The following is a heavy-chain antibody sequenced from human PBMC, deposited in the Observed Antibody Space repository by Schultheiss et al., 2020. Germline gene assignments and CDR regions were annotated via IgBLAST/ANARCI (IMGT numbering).Heavy chain of an antibody. CDR1: GFTFSSYA. D-gene: IGHD4-17*01. Sequence: GGSLRLSCAASGFTFSSYAMSWVRQAPGMGLEWVSAISGSGGSTYYADSVKGRFTISRDNSKNTLYLQMNSMRAEDTAVYYCAKQGGDYTYYFDYWGQGTLVTVSS. CDR2: ISGSGGST. J-gene: IGHJ4*02. V-gene: IGHV3-23*01. CDR3: AKQGGDYTYYFDY.